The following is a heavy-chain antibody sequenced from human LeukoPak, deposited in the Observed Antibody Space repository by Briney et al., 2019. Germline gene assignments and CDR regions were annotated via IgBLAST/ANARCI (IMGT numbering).Heavy chain of an antibody. V-gene: IGHV4-34*01. D-gene: IGHD6-13*01. CDR3: ARRVATAPMYAFDI. Sequence: PSETLSLTCAVYGGSFSGYYWSWIRQPPGKGLEWIGEINHSGSTNYNPSLKSRVTISFDTSKNQFSLKLNSVTAADTAVYYCARRVATAPMYAFDIWGQGTMVTVSS. J-gene: IGHJ3*02. CDR1: GGSFSGYY. CDR2: INHSGST.